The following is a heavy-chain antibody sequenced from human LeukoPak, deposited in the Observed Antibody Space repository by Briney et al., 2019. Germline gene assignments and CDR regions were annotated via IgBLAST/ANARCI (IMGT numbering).Heavy chain of an antibody. D-gene: IGHD3-22*01. V-gene: IGHV3-30*01. CDR3: ARDSTRLHYYDSSGYYLGY. CDR2: ISYDGSNK. J-gene: IGHJ4*02. Sequence: GGSLRFSCAASAITFSSYAMHWVRQAPGKGLEWEAVISYDGSNKYYADSVKGRFTISRDNSKNTLYLQMNSLRAEDTAVYYCARDSTRLHYYDSSGYYLGYWGQGTLVTVSS. CDR1: AITFSSYA.